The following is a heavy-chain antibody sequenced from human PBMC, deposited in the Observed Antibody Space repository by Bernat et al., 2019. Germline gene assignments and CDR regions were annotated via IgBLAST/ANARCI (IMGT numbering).Heavy chain of an antibody. CDR2: IKPDGSEK. J-gene: IGHJ3*01. V-gene: IGHV3-7*01. Sequence: EAQLVESGGGLVQPGGSLRLSCAASGITISDYWMSWVRQAPGKGLEWVANIKPDGSEKYYLDSVRGRFTISRDNAKNSLYLQMNSLRAEDTALYYCARGRSNAFDFWGQGTMVNVSS. CDR1: GITISDYW. CDR3: ARGRSNAFDF.